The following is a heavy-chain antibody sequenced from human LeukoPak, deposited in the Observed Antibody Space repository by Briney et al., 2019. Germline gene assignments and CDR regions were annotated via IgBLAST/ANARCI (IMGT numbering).Heavy chain of an antibody. V-gene: IGHV4-34*01. CDR2: INDSGRT. J-gene: IGHJ6*03. D-gene: IGHD1-7*01. CDR3: ARRWNYGRNYYIDV. Sequence: PSETLSFTCAVYGGSFSNYYWSWIRQPPGKGLEWIGEINDSGRTNYNPSLMSRVTVSVDTSKKQFSLRLTSVTATDTAVYYCARRWNYGRNYYIDVWGEGATVSVSS. CDR1: GGSFSNYY.